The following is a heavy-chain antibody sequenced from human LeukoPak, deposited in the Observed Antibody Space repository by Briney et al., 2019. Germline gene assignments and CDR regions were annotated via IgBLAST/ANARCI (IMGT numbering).Heavy chain of an antibody. CDR3: ARVSGAAFPFIDY. CDR2: IYYSGST. V-gene: IGHV4-30-4*01. J-gene: IGHJ4*02. D-gene: IGHD3-10*01. CDR1: GGSISSGDYY. Sequence: SETLSLTCTVSGGSISSGDYYWSWIRQPPGKGLEWIGYIYYSGSTYYNPSLKSRVTISVDTSKNQFSQKLSSVTAADTAVYYCARVSGAAFPFIDYWGQGTLVTVSS.